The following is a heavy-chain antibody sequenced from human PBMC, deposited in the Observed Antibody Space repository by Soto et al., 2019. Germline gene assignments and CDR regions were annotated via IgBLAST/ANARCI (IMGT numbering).Heavy chain of an antibody. CDR2: INHSGST. V-gene: IGHV4-34*01. Sequence: PCAVHRASFNSYYWGWICQSPTRGLEWIGEINHSGSTNYNPSLKSRVTISVDTSKNQFSLKLSSVTAADTAVYYCARGGYGSGSYYRIYYYYYGMDVWGQVTTVT. CDR1: RASFNSYY. CDR3: ARGGYGSGSYYRIYYYYYGMDV. J-gene: IGHJ6*02. D-gene: IGHD3-10*01.